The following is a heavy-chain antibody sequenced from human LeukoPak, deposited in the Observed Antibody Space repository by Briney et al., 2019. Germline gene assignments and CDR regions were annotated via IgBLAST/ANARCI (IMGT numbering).Heavy chain of an antibody. CDR2: ISDSGGRT. V-gene: IGHV3-23*01. D-gene: IGHD3-22*01. CDR1: GITLSNYG. CDR3: AKRGVVIRVILVGFHKEAYYFDS. Sequence: GGPLRLSCAVSGITLSNYGMSWVRQAPGKGLEWVAGISDSGGRTNYADSVKGRFTISRDNPKNTLYLQMNSLRAEGTAVYFCAKRGVVIRVILVGFHKEAYYFDSWGQGALVTVSS. J-gene: IGHJ4*02.